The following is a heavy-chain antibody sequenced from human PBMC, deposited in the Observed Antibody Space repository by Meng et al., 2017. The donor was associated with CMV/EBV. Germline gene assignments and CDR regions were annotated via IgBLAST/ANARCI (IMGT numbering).Heavy chain of an antibody. V-gene: IGHV1-18*01. J-gene: IGHJ6*02. Sequence: ASVKVSCKASGYTFTSYGISWVRQAPGQGLEWMGWISAYNGNTNYAQKLQGRVTMTTDTSTSTAYMELKSLRSDDTAVYYCARPNPLDYYYGMDVWGQGTTVTVSS. CDR2: ISAYNGNT. CDR3: ARPNPLDYYYGMDV. CDR1: GYTFTSYG.